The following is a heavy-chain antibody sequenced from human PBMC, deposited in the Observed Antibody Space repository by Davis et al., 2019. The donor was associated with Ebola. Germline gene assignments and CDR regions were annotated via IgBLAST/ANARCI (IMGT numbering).Heavy chain of an antibody. CDR3: ASTYGAGSYWYFEH. Sequence: SETLSLTCTVSGGSISNYYWSWIRQPPGKGLEWIGYMYYRGDTNYNPSLKSRVTISLDTSNNQLSLKLTSVTAADTAVYYCASTYGAGSYWYFEHWGQGTLVIVSS. CDR1: GGSISNYY. CDR2: MYYRGDT. J-gene: IGHJ4*02. V-gene: IGHV4-59*01. D-gene: IGHD3-10*01.